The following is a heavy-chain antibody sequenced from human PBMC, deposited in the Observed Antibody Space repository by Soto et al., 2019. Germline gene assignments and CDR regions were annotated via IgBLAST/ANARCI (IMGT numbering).Heavy chain of an antibody. Sequence: SETLSLTCVVSGDSVTFGHHYWTWIRQPPGKGLEWIGHIFFTGATNYSPSLKSRVTISVDTSKNQFSLKLSSVTAADTAVYYCARGGYNDTFYYYYYGMDVWGQGTTVTVSS. CDR2: IFFTGAT. J-gene: IGHJ6*02. CDR1: GDSVTFGHHY. CDR3: ARGGYNDTFYYYYYGMDV. V-gene: IGHV4-61*01. D-gene: IGHD6-25*01.